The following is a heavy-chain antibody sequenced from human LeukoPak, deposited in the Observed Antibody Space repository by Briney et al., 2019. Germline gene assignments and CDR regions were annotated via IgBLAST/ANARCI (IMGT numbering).Heavy chain of an antibody. CDR2: THSSGST. CDR3: ARAGSWQGALDY. D-gene: IGHD6-13*01. CDR1: GGSISSSSYY. Sequence: PSETLSLTCTVSGGSISSSSYYWSWIRQPAGKGLEWIGRTHSSGSTNYNPSLKSRVTISVDTSKNQFSLKLTSVTAADTAVYYCARAGSWQGALDYWGQGTLVTVSA. V-gene: IGHV4-61*02. J-gene: IGHJ4*02.